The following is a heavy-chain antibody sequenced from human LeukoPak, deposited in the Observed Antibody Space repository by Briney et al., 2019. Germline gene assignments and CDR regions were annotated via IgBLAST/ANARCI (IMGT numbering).Heavy chain of an antibody. D-gene: IGHD6-13*01. V-gene: IGHV4-59*01. CDR3: ARAELSGYSSSWHAGY. J-gene: IGHJ4*02. Sequence: SETLSLTCTVSGGSISSYYWSWIRQPPGKGLEWIGYIYYSGSTNYNPSLKSRVTISVDTSKNRFSLRLSSVTAADTAVYYCARAELSGYSSSWHAGYWGQGTLVTVSS. CDR1: GGSISSYY. CDR2: IYYSGST.